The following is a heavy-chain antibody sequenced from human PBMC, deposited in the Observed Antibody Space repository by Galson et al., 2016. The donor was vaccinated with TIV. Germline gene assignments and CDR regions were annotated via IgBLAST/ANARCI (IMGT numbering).Heavy chain of an antibody. CDR2: TYYRSEWNS. Sequence: CAISGDSVSSNSAAWNWIRQSPSRGLEWLGRTYYRSEWNSDYAVSVRSRIVIKADRSKNQFFLQLNSVTPEDTAVYFCARGRSGYNSTYDYYGMYVWGQGTTVSVSS. V-gene: IGHV6-1*01. D-gene: IGHD5-24*01. CDR1: GDSVSSNSAA. CDR3: ARGRSGYNSTYDYYGMYV. J-gene: IGHJ6*02.